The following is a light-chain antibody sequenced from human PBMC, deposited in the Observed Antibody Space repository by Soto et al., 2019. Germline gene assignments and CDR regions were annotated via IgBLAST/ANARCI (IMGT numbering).Light chain of an antibody. CDR2: GAS. CDR3: QQYNNWPYP. Sequence: EIVMTQSPATLSLSPGERATLSCRASQSVSSNLAWYQQKPGQAPRLLIYGASTRATGIPARCSGSGSGTEITLTISSLQSEDVAVYYCQQYNNWPYPFGQGTKLE. V-gene: IGKV3-15*01. CDR1: QSVSSN. J-gene: IGKJ2*01.